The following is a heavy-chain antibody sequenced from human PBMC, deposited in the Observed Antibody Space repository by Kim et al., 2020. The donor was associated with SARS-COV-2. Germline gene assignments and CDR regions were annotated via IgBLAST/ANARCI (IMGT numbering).Heavy chain of an antibody. CDR3: ARSPPPDYYGRYYFDY. V-gene: IGHV4-59*13. J-gene: IGHJ4*01. D-gene: IGHD3-10*02. CDR1: GGSISSYY. CDR2: IYYSGST. Sequence: SETLSLTCTVSGGSISSYYWSWIRQPPGKGLEWIGYIYYSGSTNYNPSLKSRVTISVDTSKNQFSLKLSSVTAADTAVYYCARSPPPDYYGRYYFDYWG.